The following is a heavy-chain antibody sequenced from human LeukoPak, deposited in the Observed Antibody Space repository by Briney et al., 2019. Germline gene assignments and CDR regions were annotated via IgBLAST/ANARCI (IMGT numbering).Heavy chain of an antibody. V-gene: IGHV4-39*01. CDR3: ARLGGYSYGYRYFDY. Sequence: PSETLSLTCTVSGGSIRSSYYYWGWIRQPPGKGLEWIGSIYYSGSTYYNPSLKSRVTISVDTSKNQFSLKLSSVTAADTAVYYCARLGGYSYGYRYFDYWGQGTLVTVSS. J-gene: IGHJ4*02. CDR1: GGSIRSSYYY. CDR2: IYYSGST. D-gene: IGHD5-18*01.